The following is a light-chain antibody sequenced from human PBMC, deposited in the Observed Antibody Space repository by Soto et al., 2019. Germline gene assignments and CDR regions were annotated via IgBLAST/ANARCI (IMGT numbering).Light chain of an antibody. CDR1: QSVSSSY. Sequence: EIVLTQSPGTLSLSPGERATLSCWASQSVSSSYLAWYQQKPGQAPRLLIHGTSRRATGIPDRFSGSGSGTDFTLTISRVEPEDFAVYYCQQYGSSPYTFGLGTQLEIK. J-gene: IGKJ2*01. CDR3: QQYGSSPYT. CDR2: GTS. V-gene: IGKV3-20*01.